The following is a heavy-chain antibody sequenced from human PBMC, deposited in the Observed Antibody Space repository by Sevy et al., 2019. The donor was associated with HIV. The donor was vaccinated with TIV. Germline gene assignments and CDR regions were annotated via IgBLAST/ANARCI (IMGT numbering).Heavy chain of an antibody. CDR2: INRDGSST. CDR1: GFTFSSYW. D-gene: IGHD5-18*01. J-gene: IGHJ4*02. CDR3: ARGYSYATAGFCAY. V-gene: IGHV3-74*01. Sequence: GGSLRLSCAASGFTFSSYWMHWVRQAPGKGLLWVSRINRDGSSTSYADSVKGRFTISRDNAKNTLYLQMNSLRAEDTAVYYCARGYSYATAGFCAYWGQRTLVTVSS.